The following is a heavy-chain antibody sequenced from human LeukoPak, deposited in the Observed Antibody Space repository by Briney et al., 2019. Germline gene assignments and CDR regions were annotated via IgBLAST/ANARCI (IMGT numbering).Heavy chain of an antibody. CDR2: IKQDGSEK. J-gene: IGHJ3*02. CDR1: GFTFSSYW. CDR3: ARAQLWLYGDTFDI. V-gene: IGHV3-7*05. D-gene: IGHD5-18*01. Sequence: GGSLRLSCAAPGFTFSSYWMSWVRQAPGKGLEWVANIKQDGSEKYYVDSVKGRFTISRDNAKNSLYLQMNSLRAEDTAVYYCARAQLWLYGDTFDIWGQGTWSSSLQ.